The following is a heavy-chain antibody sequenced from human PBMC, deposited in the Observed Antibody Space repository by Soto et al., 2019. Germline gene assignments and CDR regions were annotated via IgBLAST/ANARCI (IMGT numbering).Heavy chain of an antibody. V-gene: IGHV3-15*07. CDR1: GFTFSNAW. D-gene: IGHD3-22*01. Sequence: PGGSLRLSCAASGFTFSNAWMNWVRQAPGKGLEWVGRIKSKTDGGTTDYAAPVKGRFTISRDDSKNTLYLQMNSLKTEDTAVYYCTPAYYYDSSGYYPFDYWGQGTLVTVS. J-gene: IGHJ4*02. CDR2: IKSKTDGGTT. CDR3: TPAYYYDSSGYYPFDY.